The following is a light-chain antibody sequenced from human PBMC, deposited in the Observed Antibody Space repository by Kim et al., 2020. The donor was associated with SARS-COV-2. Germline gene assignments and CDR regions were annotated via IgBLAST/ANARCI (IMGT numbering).Light chain of an antibody. CDR1: KLGDKY. V-gene: IGLV3-1*01. CDR2: QDS. J-gene: IGLJ2*01. CDR3: QAWDSSFVV. Sequence: SVSPGQTASITCSGDKLGDKYACWYQQKPGQSPVLIIYQDSNRPSGIPERFSGSNSGNTATLTISGTQAMDEADYYCQAWDSSFVVFGGGTQLTVL.